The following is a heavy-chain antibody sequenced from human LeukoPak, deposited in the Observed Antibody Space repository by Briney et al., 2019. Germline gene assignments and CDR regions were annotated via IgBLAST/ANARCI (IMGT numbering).Heavy chain of an antibody. CDR2: IYYSGST. Sequence: SQTLSLTCTVSGGSVSSGDYYWSWIRQPPGKGLEWIGYIYYSGSTYYNPSLKSRVTISVDTSKNQFSLKLSSVTAADTAVYYCAREPVLRHPRSYYYYGMDVWGQGTTVTVSS. J-gene: IGHJ6*02. V-gene: IGHV4-30-4*01. CDR1: GGSVSSGDYY. CDR3: AREPVLRHPRSYYYYGMDV. D-gene: IGHD3-3*01.